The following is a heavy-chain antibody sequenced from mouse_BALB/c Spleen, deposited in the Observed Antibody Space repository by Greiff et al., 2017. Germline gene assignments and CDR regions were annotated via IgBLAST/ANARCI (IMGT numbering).Heavy chain of an antibody. V-gene: IGHV1-54*01. CDR3: ARSSANWDEGD. D-gene: IGHD4-1*01. J-gene: IGHJ2*01. CDR2: INPGSGGT. CDR1: GYAFTNYL. Sequence: QVQLQQSGAELVRPGTSVKVSCKASGYAFTNYLIEWVKQRPGQGLEWIGVINPGSGGTNYNEKFKGKATLTADKSSSTAYMQLSSLTSDDSAVYFCARSSANWDEGDWGQGTTLTVSS.